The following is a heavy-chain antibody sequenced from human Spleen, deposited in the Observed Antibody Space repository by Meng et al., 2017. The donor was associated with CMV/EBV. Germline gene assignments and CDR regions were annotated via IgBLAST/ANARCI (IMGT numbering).Heavy chain of an antibody. D-gene: IGHD2-15*01. V-gene: IGHV4-34*01. Sequence: QGLLPQWGAGLLKPSETLSLTCAVYGGSFSGYYWSWIRQPPGKGLEWIGEINHSGSTNYNPSLKSRVTISVDTSKNQFSLKLSSVTAADTAVYYCARGRHSVCSGGSCYSSGVDYWGQGTLVTVSS. J-gene: IGHJ4*02. CDR3: ARGRHSVCSGGSCYSSGVDY. CDR1: GGSFSGYY. CDR2: INHSGST.